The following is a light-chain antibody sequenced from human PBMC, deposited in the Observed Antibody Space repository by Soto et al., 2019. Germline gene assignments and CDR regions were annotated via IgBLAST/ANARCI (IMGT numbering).Light chain of an antibody. CDR3: CAFVRSNALL. V-gene: IGLV2-23*01. J-gene: IGLJ2*01. Sequence: QSVLTQPASVSGSPGRSITISCTGTSSDVGSYNLVSWYQHHPGKAPKFIIYEDNKRPSGVSNRFSGSKSGNTASLTISGLQAEDEADYYCCAFVRSNALLFGGGTKLTVL. CDR2: EDN. CDR1: SSDVGSYNL.